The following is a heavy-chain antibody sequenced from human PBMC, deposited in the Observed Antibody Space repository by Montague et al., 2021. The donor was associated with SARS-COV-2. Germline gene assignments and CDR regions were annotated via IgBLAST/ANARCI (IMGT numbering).Heavy chain of an antibody. V-gene: IGHV2-70*04. D-gene: IGHD3-9*01. CDR1: GFSLSTSGMR. CDR2: IDWDDDK. CDR3: ARSYYDILTNYYVAFDI. Sequence: PALVTPTQTLTLTCTLSGFSLSTSGMRASWIRQPPGKALEWLARIDWDDDKFYSTSLKTRLTISKDTSKNQVVLTMTNMDPVDTATYYCARSYYDILTNYYVAFDIWGQGTMVTVSS. J-gene: IGHJ3*02.